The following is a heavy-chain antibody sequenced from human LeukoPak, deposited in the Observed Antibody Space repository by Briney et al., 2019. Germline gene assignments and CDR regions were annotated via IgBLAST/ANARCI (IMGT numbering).Heavy chain of an antibody. CDR2: IYYSGST. V-gene: IGHV4-39*01. CDR1: GDSISSSSSY. CDR3: ARPAGTVDY. J-gene: IGHJ4*02. D-gene: IGHD6-19*01. Sequence: SETLSLTCTVSGDSISSSSSYWGWIRQPPGEGLEWIGSIYYSGSTYYNPSLKSRVTISVDTSKNQFSLKLSSVTAADTAVYYCARPAGTVDYWGQGTLVTVSS.